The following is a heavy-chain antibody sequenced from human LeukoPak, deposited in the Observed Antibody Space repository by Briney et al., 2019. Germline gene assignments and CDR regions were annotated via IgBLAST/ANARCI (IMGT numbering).Heavy chain of an antibody. J-gene: IGHJ4*02. Sequence: GGSLRLSCAASGFTFSSYAMSWVRQAPGKGLEWVSAISGSGGSTYYADSVKGRFTMSRDNSKNTLYLQTNSLRAEDTAVYYCAKDLRCSSTSCWGNDYWGQGTLVTVSS. CDR1: GFTFSSYA. CDR2: ISGSGGST. D-gene: IGHD2-2*01. V-gene: IGHV3-23*01. CDR3: AKDLRCSSTSCWGNDY.